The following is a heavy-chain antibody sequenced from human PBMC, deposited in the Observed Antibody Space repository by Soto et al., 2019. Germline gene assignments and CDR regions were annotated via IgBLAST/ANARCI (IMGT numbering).Heavy chain of an antibody. Sequence: GGSLRLSCAASGFTFSGYSVNWVRQAPGKGLEWVSTISKGGDSTYYADSVKGRFTISRDNSKNTLYLQMSSLRAEDTALYYCAKVEYYDFWSGHYYYYGLDVWGQGTTVTVSS. CDR3: AKVEYYDFWSGHYYYYGLDV. D-gene: IGHD3-3*01. CDR1: GFTFSGYS. V-gene: IGHV3-23*01. CDR2: ISKGGDST. J-gene: IGHJ6*02.